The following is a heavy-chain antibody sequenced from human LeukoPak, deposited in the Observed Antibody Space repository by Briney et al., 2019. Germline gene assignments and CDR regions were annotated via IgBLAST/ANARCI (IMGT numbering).Heavy chain of an antibody. CDR3: STGGFIAY. V-gene: IGHV5-10-1*01. Sequence: GESLKISCKGSGYSFASYYITWVRQMPGTGLEWMGRIDPSDSYTNYSPSFQGHVTISADKSISTAYVQWSSLRASDTAIYYCSTGGFIAYWGQGTLVSVSS. CDR1: GYSFASYY. J-gene: IGHJ4*02. D-gene: IGHD3-16*01. CDR2: IDPSDSYT.